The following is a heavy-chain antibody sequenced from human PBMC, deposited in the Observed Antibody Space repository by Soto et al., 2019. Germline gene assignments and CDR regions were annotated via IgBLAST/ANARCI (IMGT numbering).Heavy chain of an antibody. V-gene: IGHV4-59*08. J-gene: IGHJ4*02. CDR2: IYYSGST. Sequence: SETLSLTYTVSGGSISSYYWSWIRQPPGKGLEWIGYIYYSGSTNYNPSLKSRVTISVDTSKNQFSLKLSSVTAADTAVYYCARQPHSSSWYVDYWGQGTLVTVSS. CDR3: ARQPHSSSWYVDY. D-gene: IGHD6-13*01. CDR1: GGSISSYY.